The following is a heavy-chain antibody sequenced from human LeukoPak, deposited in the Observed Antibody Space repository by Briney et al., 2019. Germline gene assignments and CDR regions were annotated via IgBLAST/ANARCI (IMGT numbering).Heavy chain of an antibody. V-gene: IGHV4-59*11. D-gene: IGHD6-13*01. CDR3: ARGGSAAKYYFDS. CDR2: IFYSGTT. CDR1: NDSISPLY. J-gene: IGHJ4*02. Sequence: SETLSLTCTVSNDSISPLYWGWIRQPPGKGLEFIGYIFYSGTTNFNPSLKSRVTLSVDTSENQFSLRLNSVTAADTAVYYCARGGSAAKYYFDSWGQGTLSPSP.